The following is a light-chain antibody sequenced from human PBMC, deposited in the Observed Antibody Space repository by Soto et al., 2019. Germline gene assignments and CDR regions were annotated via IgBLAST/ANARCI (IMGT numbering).Light chain of an antibody. CDR1: SSDVGSYNR. Sequence: SLLPQPPSVSGSPGQSVAISCPGTSSDVGSYNRVSWYQQPPGAAPKLMIYEVSNRPSGVPDRFSGSKSGNTASLTISGLQAEDEADYYCNSYTGSSTYVFGTGTKVTVL. CDR3: NSYTGSSTYV. V-gene: IGLV2-18*02. J-gene: IGLJ1*01. CDR2: EVS.